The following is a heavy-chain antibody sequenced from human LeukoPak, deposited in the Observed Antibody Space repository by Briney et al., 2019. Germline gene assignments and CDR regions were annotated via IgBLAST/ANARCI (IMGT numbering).Heavy chain of an antibody. Sequence: SETLSLTCTVSGASINDYFWSWIRQPAGKRLEWIGRIYARGKTNYNPSLESRVTMSVDTSTNQFSLRLASLSAADTAIYYCARDREIHDFWEGDGNWFDPWGQGTLVTVSS. CDR2: IYARGKT. CDR3: ARDREIHDFWEGDGNWFDP. V-gene: IGHV4-4*07. D-gene: IGHD3-3*01. CDR1: GASINDYF. J-gene: IGHJ5*02.